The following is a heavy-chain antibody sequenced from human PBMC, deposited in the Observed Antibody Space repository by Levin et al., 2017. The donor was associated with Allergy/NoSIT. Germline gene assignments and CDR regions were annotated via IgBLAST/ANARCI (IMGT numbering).Heavy chain of an antibody. Sequence: SQTLSLTCTVSGGSIRNYYWNWLRESPGKGLEWVGCIYYSGSTDYNPSLKSRVTISVDTSKNQFSLKLSSVTAADTTVYYCVRGSTWSWYFDLWGRGTLVTVSS. V-gene: IGHV4-59*01. CDR2: IYYSGST. CDR3: VRGSTWSWYFDL. J-gene: IGHJ2*01. D-gene: IGHD1-1*01. CDR1: GGSIRNYY.